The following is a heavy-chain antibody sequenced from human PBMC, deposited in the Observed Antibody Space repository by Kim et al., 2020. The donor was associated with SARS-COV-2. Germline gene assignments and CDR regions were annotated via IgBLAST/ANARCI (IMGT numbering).Heavy chain of an antibody. CDR2: INTNTGNP. CDR3: ASGPNKLVVASSAGWWFDP. D-gene: IGHD2-15*01. V-gene: IGHV7-4-1*02. J-gene: IGHJ5*02. CDR1: GYTFTSYA. Sequence: ASVKVSCKASGYTFTSYAMNWVRQAPGQGLEWMGWINTNTGNPTYAQGFTGRFVFSLDTSVSTAYLQISSLKAEDTAVYYCASGPNKLVVASSAGWWFDPWGQGTLVTVSS.